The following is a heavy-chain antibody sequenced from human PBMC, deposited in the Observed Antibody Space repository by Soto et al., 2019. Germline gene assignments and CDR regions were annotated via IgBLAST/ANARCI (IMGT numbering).Heavy chain of an antibody. CDR2: IYYSGST. CDR1: GGSISSGDYY. CDR3: AILHQRVSFDI. D-gene: IGHD6-25*01. V-gene: IGHV4-30-4*01. Sequence: SETLSITCTVSGGSISSGDYYWSWIRQPPGKGLEWIGYIYYSGSTYYNPSLKSRVTISVDTSKNQFSLKLSSVTAADTAVYYCAILHQRVSFDIWGQGTMVTVSS. J-gene: IGHJ3*02.